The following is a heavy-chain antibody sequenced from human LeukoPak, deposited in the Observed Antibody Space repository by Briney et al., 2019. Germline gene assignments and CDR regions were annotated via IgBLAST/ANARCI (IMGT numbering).Heavy chain of an antibody. Sequence: ASVTVSFTASGYTFTSYYMHWVRQAPGQGLEWMGIINPSGGSTSYAQKFQGRVTMTRDTSTSTVYMELSSLRSEDTAVYYCARCDYGDYKADYWGQGTLVTVSS. V-gene: IGHV1-46*01. CDR2: INPSGGST. CDR3: ARCDYGDYKADY. CDR1: GYTFTSYY. J-gene: IGHJ4*02. D-gene: IGHD4-17*01.